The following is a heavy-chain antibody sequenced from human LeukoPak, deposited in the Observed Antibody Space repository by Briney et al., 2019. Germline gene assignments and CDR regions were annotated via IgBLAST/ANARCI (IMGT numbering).Heavy chain of an antibody. V-gene: IGHV1-2*02. J-gene: IGHJ4*02. Sequence: ASVKVSCKASGYTFTSYYMHWVRQAPGQGLEWMGWINPNTGGTNFVQKFQGRVTVTWDTSINTAYMDVSRLRSDDKALYYCARGRNYDASGLLDYWGQGTLVTVSS. CDR2: INPNTGGT. D-gene: IGHD3-22*01. CDR3: ARGRNYDASGLLDY. CDR1: GYTFTSYY.